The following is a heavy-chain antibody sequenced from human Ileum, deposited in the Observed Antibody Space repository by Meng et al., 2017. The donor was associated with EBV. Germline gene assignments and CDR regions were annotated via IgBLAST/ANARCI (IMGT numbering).Heavy chain of an antibody. V-gene: IGHV7-4-1*02. CDR2: INPSTAHP. CDR1: GYSLRSYA. D-gene: IGHD2-21*02. J-gene: IGHJ4*02. CDR3: VRDVPDGDISLFDS. Sequence: QVQLVQSGSELKKPGXSVKVSCKPSGYSLRSYAVNWLRQAPGRGLEWMGWINPSTAHPTYAQDFTGRFVFSLDISVNTAYLQINSLKAEDTAIYYCVRDVPDGDISLFDSWGQGTRVTVAS.